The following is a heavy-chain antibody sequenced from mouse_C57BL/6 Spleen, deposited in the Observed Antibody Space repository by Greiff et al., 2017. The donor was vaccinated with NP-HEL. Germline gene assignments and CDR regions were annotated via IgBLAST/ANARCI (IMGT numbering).Heavy chain of an antibody. J-gene: IGHJ3*01. V-gene: IGHV5-4*01. CDR1: GFTFSSYA. Sequence: DVMLVESGGGLVKPGGSLKLSCAASGFTFSSYAMSWVRQTPEKRLEWVATISDGGSYTYYPDNVKGRFTISRDNAKNNLYLQMSHLKSEDTAMYYCARDTDYAGRAWFAYWGQGTLVTVSA. CDR3: ARDTDYAGRAWFAY. D-gene: IGHD2-4*01. CDR2: ISDGGSYT.